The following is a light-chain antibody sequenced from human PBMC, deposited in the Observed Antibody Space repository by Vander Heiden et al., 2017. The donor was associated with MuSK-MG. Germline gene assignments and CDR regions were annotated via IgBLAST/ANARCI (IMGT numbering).Light chain of an antibody. CDR2: GTS. CDR3: QQSSRTPLT. V-gene: IGKV1-39*01. J-gene: IGKJ4*01. CDR1: QNMNTF. Sequence: DIQLTHSPSSLSASVGDRVTISCRASQNMNTFLNWFQQKPGKPPTLLIYGTSTLYSGVPSRFSGSGSGTDFTLTISSLQAEDFATYYCQQSSRTPLTFGGGTRVEIK.